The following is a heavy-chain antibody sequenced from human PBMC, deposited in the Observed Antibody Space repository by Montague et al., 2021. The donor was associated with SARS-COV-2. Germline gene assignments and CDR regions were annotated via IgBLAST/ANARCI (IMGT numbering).Heavy chain of an antibody. CDR1: GASVSGSD. J-gene: IGHJ3*02. CDR2: FYSVGST. V-gene: IGHV4-59*02. Sequence: SETLSLTCTVSGASVSGSDWGWIRQSPGKGLEWIGYFYSVGSTDYNPSLRSRVTISRDTPKNQFSQKVGSVTAADTAVYYCARETMTGDAFDIWGQGTMVTVSS. D-gene: IGHD1-14*01. CDR3: ARETMTGDAFDI.